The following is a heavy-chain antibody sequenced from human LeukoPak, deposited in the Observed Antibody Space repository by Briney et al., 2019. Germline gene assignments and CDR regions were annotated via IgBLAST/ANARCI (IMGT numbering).Heavy chain of an antibody. V-gene: IGHV4-34*01. D-gene: IGHD6-19*01. J-gene: IGHJ5*02. CDR1: GGSFSGYY. Sequence: SETLSLTCGDYGGSFSGYYWSWSRQPPRKGLEWIGEINHTGDTNHNPSLKSRVTMSVDTSKKQFSLTLSSVTAADTAVYYCARGNYNNGWMKQATDHWGQGTQVTVSS. CDR3: ARGNYNNGWMKQATDH. CDR2: INHTGDT.